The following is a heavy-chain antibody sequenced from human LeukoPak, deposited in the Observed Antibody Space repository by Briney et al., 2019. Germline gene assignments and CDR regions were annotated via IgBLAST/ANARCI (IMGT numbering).Heavy chain of an antibody. V-gene: IGHV4-34*01. D-gene: IGHD6-13*01. J-gene: IGHJ4*02. Sequence: SETLSLTCAVYSGSFSDYYWSWIRQPPGKGLEWIGEINHGGSPSYTLSLKSRVTISVDTSKNHFSLKLSSVTAADTAVYFCARPGIAATGAFDCWGQGTLVTVSS. CDR3: ARPGIAATGAFDC. CDR2: INHGGSP. CDR1: SGSFSDYY.